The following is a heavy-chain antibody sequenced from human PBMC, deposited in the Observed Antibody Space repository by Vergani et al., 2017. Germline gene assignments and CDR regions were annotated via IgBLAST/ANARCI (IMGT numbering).Heavy chain of an antibody. J-gene: IGHJ4*02. Sequence: QLQLQESGPGLVRPSETLSLTCSVSGASISSGPFFWSWIRQPAGKGLEWIGRISNSGSAKYNSSLRSRVTISVDTANNQFSLKLRSLTVADTAVYYCVREDVRYYDSYGDSAGFFDYWGQGTLVTVSS. CDR3: VREDVRYYDSYGDSAGFFDY. D-gene: IGHD3-22*01. CDR2: ISNSGSA. V-gene: IGHV4-61*02. CDR1: GASISSGPFF.